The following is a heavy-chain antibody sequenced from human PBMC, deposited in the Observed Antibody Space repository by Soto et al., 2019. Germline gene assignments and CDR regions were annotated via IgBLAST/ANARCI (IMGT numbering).Heavy chain of an antibody. CDR3: ARATQGSSGGFDP. CDR2: IYYSGST. CDR1: GGSISSYY. Sequence: ASETLSLTCTVSGGSISSYYWSWIRQPPGKGLEWIGYIYYSGSTNYNPSLKSRVTISVDTSKNQFSLKLSSVTAADTAVYYCARATQGSSGGFDPWGQGTLVTVSS. V-gene: IGHV4-59*01. J-gene: IGHJ5*02. D-gene: IGHD6-6*01.